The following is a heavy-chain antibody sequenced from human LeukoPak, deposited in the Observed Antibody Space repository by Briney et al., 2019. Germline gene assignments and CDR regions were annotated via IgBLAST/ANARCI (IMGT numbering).Heavy chain of an antibody. V-gene: IGHV4-39*07. CDR3: ASVEMATRARHWRRDPDYYYMDV. Sequence: SETLSLTCTVSGGSISSSSYYWGWIRQPPGKGLEWIGSIYHSGSTNYNPSLKSRVTISVDKSKNQFSLKLSSVTAADTAVYYCASVEMATRARHWRRDPDYYYMDVWGKGTTVTVSS. J-gene: IGHJ6*03. D-gene: IGHD5-24*01. CDR2: IYHSGST. CDR1: GGSISSSSYY.